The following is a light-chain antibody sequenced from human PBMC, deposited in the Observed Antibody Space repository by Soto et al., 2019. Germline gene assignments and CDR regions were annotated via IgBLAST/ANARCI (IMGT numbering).Light chain of an antibody. J-gene: IGKJ4*01. Sequence: DIQMTQSPSTLSASVGDRVTITCRASQSISSWLAWYQQKPGKAPKLLIYKASSLESGVPSRFSGSGSGTEFTLSISILQPDDFATYYCQQYNSYPLTFGAGTKAQIK. CDR2: KAS. V-gene: IGKV1-5*03. CDR3: QQYNSYPLT. CDR1: QSISSW.